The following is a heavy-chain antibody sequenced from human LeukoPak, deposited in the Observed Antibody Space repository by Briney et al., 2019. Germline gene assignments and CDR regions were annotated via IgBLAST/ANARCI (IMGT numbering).Heavy chain of an antibody. V-gene: IGHV1-24*01. CDR2: FDPEDGET. J-gene: IGHJ4*02. Sequence: ASVKVSCKVSGYTLTELSMHWVRQAPGKGLEWMGGFDPEDGETIYAQKFQGRVTITADKSTSTAYMELSSLRSEDTAVYYCASERGGVTHFDYWGQGTLVTVSS. CDR3: ASERGGVTHFDY. D-gene: IGHD3-10*01. CDR1: GYTLTELS.